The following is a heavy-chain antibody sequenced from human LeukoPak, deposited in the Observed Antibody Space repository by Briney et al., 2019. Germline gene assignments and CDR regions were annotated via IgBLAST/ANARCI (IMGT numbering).Heavy chain of an antibody. CDR2: INPSGGAT. CDR3: ARAGIAAAGKFDY. D-gene: IGHD6-13*01. Sequence: GASVKVSCKASGYTFTSYYMHWVRQAPGQGLEWMGIINPSGGATSYAQKFQGRVTITADESTSTAYMELSSLRSEDTAVYYCARAGIAAAGKFDYWGQGTLVTVSS. V-gene: IGHV1-46*01. J-gene: IGHJ4*02. CDR1: GYTFTSYY.